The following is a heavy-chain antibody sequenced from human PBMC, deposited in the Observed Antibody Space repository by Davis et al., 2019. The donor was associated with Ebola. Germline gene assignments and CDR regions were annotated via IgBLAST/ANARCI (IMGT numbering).Heavy chain of an antibody. CDR3: ARREAAGNDY. V-gene: IGHV3-74*01. J-gene: IGHJ4*02. CDR2: ITNDGTRT. Sequence: HTGGSLRLSCAASGFIFSDYWLNWVRQPPGKGLVWVSRITNDGTRTSNADSVQGRFTTSKDNAKNTLFLQLNSLRVEDTAIYYCARREAAGNDYWGQGTLVTVSS. CDR1: GFIFSDYW. D-gene: IGHD6-13*01.